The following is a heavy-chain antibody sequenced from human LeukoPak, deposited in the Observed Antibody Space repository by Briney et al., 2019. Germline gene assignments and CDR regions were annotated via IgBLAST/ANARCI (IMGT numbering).Heavy chain of an antibody. J-gene: IGHJ4*02. CDR3: AKIGPNGDDY. D-gene: IGHD4-17*01. CDR1: GFTFSSYG. V-gene: IGHV3-30*18. Sequence: PGGSLRLSCAASGFTFSSYGMHWVRQAPGKGPEWVAVISYDGSNKYYADSVKGRFTISRDNSKNTLYLQMNSLRAEDTAVYYCAKIGPNGDDYWGQGTLVAVSS. CDR2: ISYDGSNK.